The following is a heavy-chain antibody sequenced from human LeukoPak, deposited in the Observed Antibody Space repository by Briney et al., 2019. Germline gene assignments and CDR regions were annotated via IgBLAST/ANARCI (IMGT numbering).Heavy chain of an antibody. J-gene: IGHJ4*02. CDR3: ASLYGDYVDSDY. D-gene: IGHD4-17*01. CDR2: INPNSGGT. V-gene: IGHV1-2*03. CDR1: GYTFTGYY. Sequence: EASVKVSCKASGYTFTGYYTHWVPQAPGQGLEWMGWINPNSGGTNYAQKFQGRVTMTRDTSISTAYMELSRLRSDDTAVYYCASLYGDYVDSDYWGQGTLVTVSS.